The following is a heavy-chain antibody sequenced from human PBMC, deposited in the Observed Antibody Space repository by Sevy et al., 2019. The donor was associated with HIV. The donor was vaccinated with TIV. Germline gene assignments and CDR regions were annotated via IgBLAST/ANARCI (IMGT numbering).Heavy chain of an antibody. J-gene: IGHJ4*02. V-gene: IGHV3-30*18. Sequence: GGSLRLSCAASGFSFHTHGMHWVRQAPGKGLEWVAVISYDGSNENYANSVKGRITISRDNSKNTLYLQRNSLRAEATAVYYCAKDMMDSGWYGGLDYWGQGTLVTVSS. CDR2: ISYDGSNE. CDR1: GFSFHTHG. D-gene: IGHD6-19*01. CDR3: AKDMMDSGWYGGLDY.